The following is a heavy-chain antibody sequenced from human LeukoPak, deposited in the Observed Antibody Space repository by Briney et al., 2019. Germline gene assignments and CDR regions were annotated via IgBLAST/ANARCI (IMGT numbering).Heavy chain of an antibody. CDR2: IKPNSATT. Sequence: ASAKVSSKTSVYTFTDYDVHWVRQAPRQGLEWMGWIKPNSATTNYAQRLQGRVTFTRDTSLSVAYMELSSLTSEDAAVYFCARGDFGETNTAFDVWGQGTLVAVSS. V-gene: IGHV1-8*03. D-gene: IGHD4-17*01. CDR3: ARGDFGETNTAFDV. J-gene: IGHJ3*01. CDR1: VYTFTDYD.